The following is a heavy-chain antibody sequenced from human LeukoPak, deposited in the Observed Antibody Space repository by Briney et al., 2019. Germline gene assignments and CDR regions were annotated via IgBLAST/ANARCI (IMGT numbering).Heavy chain of an antibody. J-gene: IGHJ4*02. Sequence: PGGSLRLSCAASGFTFSSYWMYWVRQAPGKGLVWVSRINTDGIISYADSVKGRFTTSRDNAKNTLYLQMNSLRAEDTAMYYCAEKLSNYFDSWGQGTLVTVSS. CDR1: GFTFSSYW. CDR2: INTDGII. CDR3: AEKLSNYFDS. V-gene: IGHV3-74*01. D-gene: IGHD6-6*01.